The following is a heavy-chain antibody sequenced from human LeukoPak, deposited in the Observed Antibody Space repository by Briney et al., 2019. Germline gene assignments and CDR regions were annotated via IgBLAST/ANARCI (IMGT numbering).Heavy chain of an antibody. CDR1: GGSISSSSYY. CDR2: IYYSGST. D-gene: IGHD4-11*01. Sequence: SETLSLTCTVSGGSISSSSYYWGWIRQPPGKGLEWIGSIYYSGSTYYNPSLKSRVTISVDTSKSQFSLKLSSVTAADTAVYCCARDRVTTGGFDPWGQGTLVTVSS. CDR3: ARDRVTTGGFDP. V-gene: IGHV4-39*02. J-gene: IGHJ5*02.